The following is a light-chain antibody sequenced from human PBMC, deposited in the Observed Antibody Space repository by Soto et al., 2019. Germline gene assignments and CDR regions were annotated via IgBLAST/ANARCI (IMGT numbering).Light chain of an antibody. V-gene: IGKV3-15*01. CDR3: QKYITWPALT. Sequence: EIVMTQSPATLSVSTGERATLSCRASQSVSSNLAWYQQKPGQAPSLLIYGASTRATGIPARCSGSGSGTEFPLTFSILQSEYFAGYSCQKYITWPALTLGGGTNVEIK. CDR1: QSVSSN. CDR2: GAS. J-gene: IGKJ4*01.